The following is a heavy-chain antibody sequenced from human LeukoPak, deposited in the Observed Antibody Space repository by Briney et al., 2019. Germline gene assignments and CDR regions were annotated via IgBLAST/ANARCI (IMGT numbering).Heavy chain of an antibody. Sequence: GASVKVSCKASGYTFTSYAMHWVRQAPGQRLEWMGWINAGNGNTKYSQKLQGRVTMTTDTSTSTAYMELRSLRSDDTAVYYCARLSRFLEWLPLPPFYDSSGVDYWGQGTLVTVSS. J-gene: IGHJ4*02. D-gene: IGHD3-3*01. CDR3: ARLSRFLEWLPLPPFYDSSGVDY. CDR2: INAGNGNT. CDR1: GYTFTSYA. V-gene: IGHV1-3*01.